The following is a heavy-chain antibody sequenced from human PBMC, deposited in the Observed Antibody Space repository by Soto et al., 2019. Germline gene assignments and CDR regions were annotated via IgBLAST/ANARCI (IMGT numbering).Heavy chain of an antibody. V-gene: IGHV3-7*05. CDR2: IKQDGSEK. Sequence: GGSLRLSCAASGFTFSSYWMSWVRQAPGKGLEWVANIKQDGSEKYYMDSMKGRFTITSDNAKNLLYLQMNSLRAEDTAVYYCARAEDLSNLWGSYRYPDYWGQGTLVTVSS. D-gene: IGHD3-16*02. CDR3: ARAEDLSNLWGSYRYPDY. J-gene: IGHJ4*02. CDR1: GFTFSSYW.